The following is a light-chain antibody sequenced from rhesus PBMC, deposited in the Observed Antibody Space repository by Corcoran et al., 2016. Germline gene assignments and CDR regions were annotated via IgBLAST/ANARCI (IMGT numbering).Light chain of an antibody. CDR1: QAITND. CDR2: EAY. J-gene: IGKJ1*01. CDR3: QQYYNFPLT. V-gene: IGKV1-25*01. Sequence: DIQMTQSPSSLSASVGDRVTITCRASQAITNDLAWYQQKPGATPRLLIYEAYRLQSGIPSRFSASGSGTDCTLTISSLHAEDFATYYCQQYYNFPLTFGLGTKVEIK.